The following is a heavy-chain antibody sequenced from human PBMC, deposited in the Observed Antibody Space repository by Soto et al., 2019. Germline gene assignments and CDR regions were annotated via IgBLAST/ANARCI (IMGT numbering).Heavy chain of an antibody. D-gene: IGHD6-19*01. CDR2: IYYSGST. V-gene: IGHV4-61*01. Sequence: SETLSLTCTVSSNSVSSGSYYWSWIRQPPGKGLEWIGYIYYSGSTNYNPSLQSRVTISVDTSKNQFSLKLSSVTAADTAVYYCARERSYSSGWYDYWGQGTLVTVPQ. CDR1: SNSVSSGSYY. J-gene: IGHJ4*02. CDR3: ARERSYSSGWYDY.